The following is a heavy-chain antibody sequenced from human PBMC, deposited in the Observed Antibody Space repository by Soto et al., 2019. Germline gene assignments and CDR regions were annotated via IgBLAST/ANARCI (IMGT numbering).Heavy chain of an antibody. D-gene: IGHD5-18*01. V-gene: IGHV3-30-3*01. CDR1: GFTFSSYA. CDR2: ISYDGSNK. J-gene: IGHJ4*02. Sequence: QVQLVESGGGVVQPGRSLRLSCAASGFTFSSYAMHWVRQAPGKGLEWVAVISYDGSNKYYADSVKGRFTISRDNSKNTLYLQMNSLRAEDTAVYYCARGAGGHSNGQEIDYWGQGTLVTVSS. CDR3: ARGAGGHSNGQEIDY.